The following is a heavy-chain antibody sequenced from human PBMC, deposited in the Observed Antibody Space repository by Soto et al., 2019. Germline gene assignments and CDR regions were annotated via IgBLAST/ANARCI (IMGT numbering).Heavy chain of an antibody. J-gene: IGHJ2*01. V-gene: IGHV3-23*01. Sequence: EVQLLESGGALVQPGGSLRLSCAASGFTFSNYAMTWVRQAPGKGLEWVSAITGSGGYTNYVDSVKGRFTISRDNSKNTLYLQMNSLTAVDTAVYYCAKVGNYYESDVCWYFDLWGRGTLVTVSS. CDR2: ITGSGGYT. CDR1: GFTFSNYA. D-gene: IGHD3-22*01. CDR3: AKVGNYYESDVCWYFDL.